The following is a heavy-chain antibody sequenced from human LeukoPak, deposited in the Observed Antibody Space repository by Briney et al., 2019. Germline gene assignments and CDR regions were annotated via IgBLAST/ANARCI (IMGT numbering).Heavy chain of an antibody. D-gene: IGHD1/OR15-1a*01. CDR2: INHSGST. J-gene: IGHJ5*02. V-gene: IGHV4-34*01. CDR1: GGSFSGYY. Sequence: PSETLSLTCAVYGGSFSGYYWSWIRQPPGKGLEWIGEINHSGSTNDNPSLKSRVTISVDTSKNQVSLKLSSVTAADTAVYYCARGRNNYGLYNWFDPWGQGTLVTVSS. CDR3: ARGRNNYGLYNWFDP.